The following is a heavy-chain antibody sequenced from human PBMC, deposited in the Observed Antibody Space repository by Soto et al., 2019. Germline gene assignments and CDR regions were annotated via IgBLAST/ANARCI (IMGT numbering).Heavy chain of an antibody. J-gene: IGHJ4*02. D-gene: IGHD6-19*01. Sequence: PSETLSLTCTVSGGSISSGDYYWSWIRQPPGKGLEWIGYIYYSGSTYYNPSLKSRVTISVDTSKNQFSLKLSSVTAADTAVYYCARDTAVAGQYYFDYWGQGTLVTVSS. V-gene: IGHV4-30-4*01. CDR3: ARDTAVAGQYYFDY. CDR1: GGSISSGDYY. CDR2: IYYSGST.